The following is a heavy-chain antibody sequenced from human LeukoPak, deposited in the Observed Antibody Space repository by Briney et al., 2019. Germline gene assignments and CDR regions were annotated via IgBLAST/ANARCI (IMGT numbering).Heavy chain of an antibody. D-gene: IGHD2-21*02. CDR3: TSHTGTGDAFRPFHI. CDR1: GFTFSTHD. J-gene: IGHJ3*02. CDR2: INSRSSTI. Sequence: TGGSLRLSCAASGFTFSTHDVNWVRQAPGKGLEWVSFINSRSSTIYYADSVKGRFTISRDNAKNSLYLQMNSLRAEDTAVYYCTSHTGTGDAFRPFHIWGQGTMVTVSS. V-gene: IGHV3-48*04.